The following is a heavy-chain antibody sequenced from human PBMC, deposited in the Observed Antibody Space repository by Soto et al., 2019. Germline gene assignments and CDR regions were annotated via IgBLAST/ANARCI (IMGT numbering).Heavy chain of an antibody. V-gene: IGHV4-38-2*01. CDR2: IYHSGST. CDR1: GYSISSGYY. D-gene: IGHD3-10*01. Sequence: SETLSLTCAVSGYSISSGYYWGWIRQPPGKGLEWIGSIYHSGSTYYNPSLKSRVTISVDTSKNQFSLKLSSVTAADTAVYHCLGGHYYGSGSYSYYGMDVWGQGTTVTVSS. J-gene: IGHJ6*02. CDR3: LGGHYYGSGSYSYYGMDV.